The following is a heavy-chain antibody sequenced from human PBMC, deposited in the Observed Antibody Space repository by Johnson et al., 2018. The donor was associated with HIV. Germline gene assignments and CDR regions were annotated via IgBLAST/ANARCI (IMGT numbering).Heavy chain of an antibody. V-gene: IGHV3-66*01. D-gene: IGHD3-10*01. CDR2: FYSGGFT. J-gene: IGHJ3*02. CDR1: GLTVSSNY. Sequence: EVQLVESGGGLVQTGGSLRLTCAASGLTVSSNYMSWVRQAPGKGLEWVSVFYSGGFTYYADSVKGRFTISRDNARNSLYLQMNSLRAEDTAVYYCARVQLLADDVFNIWGQGTMVTVSS. CDR3: ARVQLLADDVFNI.